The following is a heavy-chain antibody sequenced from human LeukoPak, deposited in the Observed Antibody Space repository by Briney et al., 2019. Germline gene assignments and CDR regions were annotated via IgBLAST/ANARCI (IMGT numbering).Heavy chain of an antibody. J-gene: IGHJ6*03. D-gene: IGHD2-8*02. CDR1: GGSISSGDYY. CDR2: IYYSGST. CDR3: AGSPYLTHLILVSGYYMDV. Sequence: SETLSLTCTVSGGSISSGDYYWSWIRQPPGKGLEWIGYIYYSGSTYYNPSLKSRVTISVDTSKNQFSPKLSSVTAADTAVYYCAGSPYLTHLILVSGYYMDVWGKGTTVTVSS. V-gene: IGHV4-30-4*01.